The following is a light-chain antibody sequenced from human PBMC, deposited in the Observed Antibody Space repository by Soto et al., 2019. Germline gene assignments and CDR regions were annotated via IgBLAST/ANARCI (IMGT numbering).Light chain of an antibody. CDR1: QTVSRW. Sequence: DIQMTQSPSTLSASVGDRVTITCRASQTVSRWLAWYQQKPGKAPQLLIEKASTLESGVPSRFSGSGSGTDFTLTINSLQPEDYATYYCQQFHSFPITFGQGNDWRL. V-gene: IGKV1-5*03. CDR2: KAS. J-gene: IGKJ5*01. CDR3: QQFHSFPIT.